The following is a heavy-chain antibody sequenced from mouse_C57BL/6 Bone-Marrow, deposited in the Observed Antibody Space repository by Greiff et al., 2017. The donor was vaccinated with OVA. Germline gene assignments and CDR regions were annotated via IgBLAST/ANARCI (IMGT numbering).Heavy chain of an antibody. V-gene: IGHV1-20*01. Sequence: VQLKESGPELVKPGDSVKISCKASGYSFTGYFMNWVMQSHGKSLEWIGRINPYNGDTFYNQKFKGKATLTVDKSSSTAHMELRSLTSEDSAVYYCARSSYGYDKAYWGQGTLVTVSA. CDR1: GYSFTGYF. CDR3: ARSSYGYDKAY. CDR2: INPYNGDT. D-gene: IGHD2-2*01. J-gene: IGHJ3*01.